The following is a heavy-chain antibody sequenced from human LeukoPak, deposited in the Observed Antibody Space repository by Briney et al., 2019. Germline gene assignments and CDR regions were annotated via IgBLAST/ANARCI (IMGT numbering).Heavy chain of an antibody. J-gene: IGHJ4*02. CDR2: ISSSCSII. Sequence: QSGGSLRLSCAASGFTFSNYKMNWVRQAPGKGLEWVSYISSSCSIIYYSDSVKGRFTISRDNAKNSLYLQMNSLRAEDTAVYYCARDFGYFWGQGTLVTVSS. CDR1: GFTFSNYK. CDR3: ARDFGYF. V-gene: IGHV3-48*03. D-gene: IGHD3-10*01.